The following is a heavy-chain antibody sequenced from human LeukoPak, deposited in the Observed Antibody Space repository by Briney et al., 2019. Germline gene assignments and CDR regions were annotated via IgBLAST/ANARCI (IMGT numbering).Heavy chain of an antibody. V-gene: IGHV3-11*06. CDR2: ISSSSSYT. Sequence: PGGSLRLSCAASGFTFSDYYMSWIRQAPGKGPEWVSYISSSSSYTNYADSVKGRFTISRDNAKNSLYLQMNSLRAEDTAVYYCARPYSSSWNYFDYWGQGTLVTVSS. J-gene: IGHJ4*02. CDR1: GFTFSDYY. D-gene: IGHD6-13*01. CDR3: ARPYSSSWNYFDY.